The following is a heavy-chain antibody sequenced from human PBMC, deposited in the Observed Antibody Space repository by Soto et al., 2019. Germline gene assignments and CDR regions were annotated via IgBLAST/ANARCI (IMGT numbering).Heavy chain of an antibody. CDR2: VFYDGST. J-gene: IGHJ5*02. CDR3: ARDSSSLDP. V-gene: IGHV4-38-2*02. Sequence: ETLSLTCAVSSYSISSGYYWCCIRQPPGKGLEWIGSVFYDGSTYSNPSLQSRVTISVDTSKKQFSLNLSSVTAADTAVYYCARDSSSLDPWGQGTLVTVSS. D-gene: IGHD6-13*01. CDR1: SYSISSGYY.